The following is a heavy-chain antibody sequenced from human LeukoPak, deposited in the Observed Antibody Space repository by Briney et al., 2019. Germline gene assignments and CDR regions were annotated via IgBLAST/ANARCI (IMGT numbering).Heavy chain of an antibody. Sequence: GSSVKVSCKASGGTFSSYAISWVQQAPGQGLEWMGGIIPIFGTANYAQKFQGRVTITTDESTSTAYMELSSLRSEDTAVYYCARGAQLRYFDWLLFGWGQGTLVTVSS. V-gene: IGHV1-69*05. CDR3: ARGAQLRYFDWLLFG. CDR1: GGTFSSYA. CDR2: IIPIFGTA. D-gene: IGHD3-9*01. J-gene: IGHJ4*02.